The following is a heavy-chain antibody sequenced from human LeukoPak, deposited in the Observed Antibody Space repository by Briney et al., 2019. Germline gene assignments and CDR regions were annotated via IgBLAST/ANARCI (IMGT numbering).Heavy chain of an antibody. CDR1: GFTFSIYS. V-gene: IGHV3-48*01. Sequence: GGSPRLSCAASGFTFSIYSMNWVRQAPGKGLEWVSYISSSNSAIYYADSVKGRFTISRDNSKNTLYLQMNSLRAEDTAVYYCAKVLGTAVDYWGQGTLVTVSS. CDR3: AKVLGTAVDY. J-gene: IGHJ4*02. D-gene: IGHD3-16*01. CDR2: ISSSNSAI.